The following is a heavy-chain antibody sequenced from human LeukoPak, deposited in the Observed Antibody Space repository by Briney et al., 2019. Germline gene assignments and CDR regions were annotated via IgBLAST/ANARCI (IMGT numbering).Heavy chain of an antibody. J-gene: IGHJ4*02. CDR3: AIRVAYCGGDCYHDDY. D-gene: IGHD2-21*02. Sequence: KPSETLSLACTVSGGSISSYYWSWIRQPAGKGLEWIGRIYTSGGTNYNPSLKSRVTMSVDTSKNQFSLKLSSVTAADTAVYYCAIRVAYCGGDCYHDDYWGQGTLVTVSS. V-gene: IGHV4-4*07. CDR1: GGSISSYY. CDR2: IYTSGGT.